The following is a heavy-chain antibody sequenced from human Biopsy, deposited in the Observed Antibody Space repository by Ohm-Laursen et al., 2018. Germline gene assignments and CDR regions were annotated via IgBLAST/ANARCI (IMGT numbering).Heavy chain of an antibody. D-gene: IGHD5-12*01. CDR3: VRGSGYFKLDV. J-gene: IGHJ6*02. V-gene: IGHV4-34*01. Sequence: LSLTCAVNGESSSGYFWNWIRQPPGKGLEWIGEINQSGSTKYNPSLKRRATLSADSSNSQFSLRLTSVTAADTAIYYCVRGSGYFKLDVWGQGTTVTVSS. CDR2: INQSGST. CDR1: GESSSGYF.